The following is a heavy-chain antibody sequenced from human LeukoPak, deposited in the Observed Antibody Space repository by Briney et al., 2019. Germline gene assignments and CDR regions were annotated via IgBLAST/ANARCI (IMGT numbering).Heavy chain of an antibody. CDR3: ARPVPSRLGWFDP. CDR2: IYYSGST. CDR1: GGSISSSPYY. D-gene: IGHD1-1*01. J-gene: IGHJ5*02. Sequence: SETLSLTCTVSGGSISSSPYYWGWIRPPPGKGLEWIGTIYYSGSTYYNPSLKSRVIITVDTSKNQFSLKLPSVTAADTAVYYCARPVPSRLGWFDPWGQGTLVTVSS. V-gene: IGHV4-39*01.